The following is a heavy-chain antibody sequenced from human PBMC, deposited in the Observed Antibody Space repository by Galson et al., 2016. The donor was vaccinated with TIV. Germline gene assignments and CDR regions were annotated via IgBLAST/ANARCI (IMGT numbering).Heavy chain of an antibody. Sequence: SLRLSCAASGFAFRNYPIHWVRQAPGKGLEWVALISFDGNSEYFADSMKGRFTISRDNSKNTLYLQMNSLRTEDTAVYFCARDPGVFCRRASCFEWLDYWGQGTLVTVSS. D-gene: IGHD3-3*01. CDR1: GFAFRNYP. CDR3: ARDPGVFCRRASCFEWLDY. V-gene: IGHV3-30-3*01. CDR2: ISFDGNSE. J-gene: IGHJ4*02.